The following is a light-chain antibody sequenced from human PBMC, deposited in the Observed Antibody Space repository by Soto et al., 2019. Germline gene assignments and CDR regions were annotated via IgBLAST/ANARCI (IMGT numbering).Light chain of an antibody. CDR3: QQYNNWPFT. Sequence: EIVMTQSPATLSVSPGERATLPCRASQSVSSNLAWYQQKPGQAPRLLIYGASTRATGIPARFSGSGSGTDFTLTISSLQSEDFAVYYCQQYNNWPFTFGPGTKVDIK. CDR2: GAS. J-gene: IGKJ3*01. CDR1: QSVSSN. V-gene: IGKV3-15*01.